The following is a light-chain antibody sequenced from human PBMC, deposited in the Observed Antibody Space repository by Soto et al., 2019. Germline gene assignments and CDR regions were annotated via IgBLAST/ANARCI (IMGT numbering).Light chain of an antibody. Sequence: DIQMTQSPSSLSASVGDRVTITCRASQSISSYLNWYQQKPGKAPKLLIYGASSLQSGVPSRFSGSGSGTDFTLTISSLQPEDFGTYYCQQTLSVPRTFGLGTKVDIK. V-gene: IGKV1-39*01. CDR1: QSISSY. CDR3: QQTLSVPRT. J-gene: IGKJ1*01. CDR2: GAS.